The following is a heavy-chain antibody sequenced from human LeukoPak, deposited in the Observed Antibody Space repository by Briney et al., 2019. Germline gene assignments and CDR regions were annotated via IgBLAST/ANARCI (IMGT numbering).Heavy chain of an antibody. CDR1: GGTFTIYT. D-gene: IGHD1-14*01. CDR3: ARPEGPGYDAFDI. Sequence: SVKVSSKASGGTFTIYTISWVRHAPGQGLEWMGRISPILGIANYAQKFQGRVTITADKSTSTAYMELSSLRSEDTAVYYCARPEGPGYDAFDIWGQGTMVTVSS. J-gene: IGHJ3*02. CDR2: ISPILGIA. V-gene: IGHV1-69*02.